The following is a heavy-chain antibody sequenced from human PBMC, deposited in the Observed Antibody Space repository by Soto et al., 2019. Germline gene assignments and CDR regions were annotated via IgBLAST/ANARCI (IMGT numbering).Heavy chain of an antibody. J-gene: IGHJ6*02. V-gene: IGHV4-31*03. Sequence: SETLSLTCTVSGGSISSGGYYWSWIRQHPGKGLEWIGYIYYSGSTYYNPSLKSRVTISVDTSKNQFSLKLSSVTAADTAVYYCARAEMYYYDSSGWSSPTRNYGMDVWGQGTTVTVSS. CDR1: GGSISSGGYY. CDR3: ARAEMYYYDSSGWSSPTRNYGMDV. CDR2: IYYSGST. D-gene: IGHD3-22*01.